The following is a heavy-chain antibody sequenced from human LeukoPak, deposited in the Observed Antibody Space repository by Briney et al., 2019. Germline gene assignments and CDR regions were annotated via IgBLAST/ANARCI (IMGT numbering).Heavy chain of an antibody. CDR3: ARDGIYGPDYMDV. J-gene: IGHJ6*03. D-gene: IGHD2/OR15-2a*01. V-gene: IGHV3-21*01. CDR2: ISSSSTYI. Sequence: GGSLRLSCAASGFIFSSYSMNWVRQAPGKGLEWVSSISSSSTYIYYADSVKGRFTISRDNAENSLYLQMNSLRAEDTAVYYCARDGIYGPDYMDVWGKGTTVTVSS. CDR1: GFIFSSYS.